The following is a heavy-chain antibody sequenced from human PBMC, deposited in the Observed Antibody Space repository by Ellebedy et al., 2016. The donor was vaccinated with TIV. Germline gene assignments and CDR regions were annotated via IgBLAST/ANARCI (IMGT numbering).Heavy chain of an antibody. V-gene: IGHV3-53*01. D-gene: IGHD5-12*01. CDR2: IYSGGST. CDR1: GFTVSSNY. Sequence: GESLKISXAASGFTVSSNYMSWVRQAPGKGLEWVSVIYSGGSTYYADSVKGRFTISRDNSKNTLYLQMNSLRAEDTAVYYCARESIVAAHYWGQGTLVTVSS. J-gene: IGHJ4*02. CDR3: ARESIVAAHY.